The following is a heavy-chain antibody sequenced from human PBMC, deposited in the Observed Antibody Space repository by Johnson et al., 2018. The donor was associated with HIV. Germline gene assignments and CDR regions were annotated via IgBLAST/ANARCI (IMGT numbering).Heavy chain of an antibody. CDR3: ARTRPMIVVAKGAFDI. Sequence: QVQLVESGGGVVQPGRSLRLSCAASGFTFSSYAMHWVRQAPAKGLEWVAVISYDGSDKYYADSVKGRFTVSRDSSKNTLYLQVNSLRAEDTAVYYCARTRPMIVVAKGAFDIWGQGTMVTVSS. CDR1: GFTFSSYA. CDR2: ISYDGSDK. V-gene: IGHV3-30*04. D-gene: IGHD3-22*01. J-gene: IGHJ3*02.